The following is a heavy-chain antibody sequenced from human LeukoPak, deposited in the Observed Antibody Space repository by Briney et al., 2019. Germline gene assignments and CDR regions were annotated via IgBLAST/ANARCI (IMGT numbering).Heavy chain of an antibody. CDR1: GITLSNYG. CDR2: ISSSSSYI. J-gene: IGHJ4*02. Sequence: PGGSLRLSCAVSGITLSNYGMSWVRQAPGKGLEWVSSISSSSSYIYYADSVKGRFTISRDNAKNSLYLQMNSLRAEDTAVYYCARSYGSGSYESSGYWGQGTLVTVSS. CDR3: ARSYGSGSYESSGY. V-gene: IGHV3-21*01. D-gene: IGHD3-10*01.